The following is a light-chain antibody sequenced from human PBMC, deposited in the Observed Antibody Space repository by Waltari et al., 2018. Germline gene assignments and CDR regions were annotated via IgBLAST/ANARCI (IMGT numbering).Light chain of an antibody. J-gene: IGLJ2*01. Sequence: NFMLTQPHSVSESPGKTVTISCTGSSGSIASKYVQWYQQRPGSAPTTVIYEDNQRPSGVPDRFSVSIDSSSNSASLTISGLNTEDEADYYGQSYDTSNVVFGGGTKLTVL. CDR3: QSYDTSNVV. CDR2: EDN. V-gene: IGLV6-57*02. CDR1: SGSIASKY.